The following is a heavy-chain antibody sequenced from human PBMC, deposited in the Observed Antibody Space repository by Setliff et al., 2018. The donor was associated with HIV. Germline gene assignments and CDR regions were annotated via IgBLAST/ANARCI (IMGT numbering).Heavy chain of an antibody. CDR2: ITDDGTA. CDR3: ARGRSCESDWCWLYYNYYQYMDV. D-gene: IGHD2-8*01. CDR1: GGSISTYY. Sequence: SETLSLTCTLSGGSISTYYWGWIRQPPGKGLEWIGEITDDGTATYTSSLKSRVTISLDTSKKQLSLKVTSVTAADTAIYYCARGRSCESDWCWLYYNYYQYMDVWGKGTTVTVSS. J-gene: IGHJ6*03. V-gene: IGHV4-59*12.